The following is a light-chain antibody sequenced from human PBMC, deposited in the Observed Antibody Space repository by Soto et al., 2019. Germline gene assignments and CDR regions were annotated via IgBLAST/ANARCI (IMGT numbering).Light chain of an antibody. Sequence: QSVLTQPASVFGSPGQSITISCTGTSSDVGGYNYVSWYQQHPGKAPKLMIYEVSNRPSGVSNRFSGSKSGNTASLTISGLQAEDEADYYCSSYTSSSTQVFGGGTKLTVL. CDR2: EVS. J-gene: IGLJ3*02. CDR3: SSYTSSSTQV. CDR1: SSDVGGYNY. V-gene: IGLV2-14*01.